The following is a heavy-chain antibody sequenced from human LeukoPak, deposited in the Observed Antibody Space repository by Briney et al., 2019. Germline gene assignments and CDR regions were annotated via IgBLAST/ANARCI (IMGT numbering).Heavy chain of an antibody. CDR1: GFTFSSYA. V-gene: IGHV3-30*04. J-gene: IGHJ6*04. CDR2: ISYDGSNK. CDR3: ARSVWFGDAMDV. Sequence: PGGSLRLSCAASGFTFSSYAMHWVRQAPGKGLEWVAVISYDGSNKYYADSVKGRFTISRDNSKNTLYLQMNSLRAEDTAVYYCARSVWFGDAMDVWGKGTTVTVSS. D-gene: IGHD3-10*01.